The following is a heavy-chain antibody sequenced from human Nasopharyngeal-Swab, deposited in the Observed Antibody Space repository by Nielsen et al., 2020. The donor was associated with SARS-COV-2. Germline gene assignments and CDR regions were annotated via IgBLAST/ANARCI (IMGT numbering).Heavy chain of an antibody. CDR2: ISGSGGST. CDR1: GFTFSSYA. Sequence: GESLKISCAASGFTFSSYAMSWVRQAPGKGLEWVSAISGSGGSTYYADSVKGRFTISRDNSKNTLYLQMNRLRAEDTAVYYCAKDDRRSQWLVDYYYGMDVWGQGTTVTVSS. V-gene: IGHV3-23*01. D-gene: IGHD6-19*01. CDR3: AKDDRRSQWLVDYYYGMDV. J-gene: IGHJ6*02.